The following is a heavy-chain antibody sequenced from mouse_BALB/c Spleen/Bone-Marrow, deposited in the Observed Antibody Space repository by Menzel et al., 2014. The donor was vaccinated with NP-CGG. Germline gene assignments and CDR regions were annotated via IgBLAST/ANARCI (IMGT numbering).Heavy chain of an antibody. V-gene: IGHV1-18*01. Sequence: DVKLQESRPELVKPGASVKISCKTSGYTFTEYTMHWVKQSHGKSLEWIGGINSNNGGNSYNQKFKGKVTLTVDKSSSTAYMELRSLTFEDSAVYYCARSKGIRGAVDYWGQGTSVTVSS. CDR1: GYTFTEYT. J-gene: IGHJ4*01. CDR2: INSNNGGN. CDR3: ARSKGIRGAVDY.